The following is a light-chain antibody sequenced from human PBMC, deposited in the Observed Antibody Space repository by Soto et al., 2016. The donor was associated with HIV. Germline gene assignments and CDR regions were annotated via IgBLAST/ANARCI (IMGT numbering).Light chain of an antibody. Sequence: SYELAQPPSVSVAPGKTARITCEGINIGTKSVHWYQQKAGQAPVLFVHDDSDRPSGIPERVSGSNSGNTATLTINRVEAGDEADYFCQVWDNNHDHPVIFGGGTKLTVL. CDR1: NIGTKS. J-gene: IGLJ2*01. V-gene: IGLV3-21*01. CDR3: QVWDNNHDHPVI. CDR2: DDS.